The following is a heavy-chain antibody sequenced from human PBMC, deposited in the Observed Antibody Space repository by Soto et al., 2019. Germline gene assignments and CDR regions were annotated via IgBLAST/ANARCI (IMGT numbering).Heavy chain of an antibody. D-gene: IGHD3-3*01. V-gene: IGHV3-23*01. CDR2: FSGSGGST. CDR3: ARDWTGDTCPCLDV. CDR1: GFTFSNYA. J-gene: IGHJ6*02. Sequence: EVQLLESGGGLVQPGGSLRLSCAAAGFTFSNYALTWVRQSPGKGLEWVSTFSGSGGSTYYADSVRGRFTISRDNSKNTLFLQTNSLSVEDTAIYYCARDWTGDTCPCLDVWGQGTTVSVSS.